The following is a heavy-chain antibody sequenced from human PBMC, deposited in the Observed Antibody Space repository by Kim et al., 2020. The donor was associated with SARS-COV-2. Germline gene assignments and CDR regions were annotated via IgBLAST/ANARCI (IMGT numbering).Heavy chain of an antibody. V-gene: IGHV3-21*01. Sequence: GGSLRLSCAASGFTFSSYSMNWVRQAPGKGLEWVSSISSSSSYIYYADSVKARFTISRDNAKNSLYLQMNSLRAEDTAVYYCARDSAIFGELDYWGQGTLVTVSS. CDR3: ARDSAIFGELDY. CDR2: ISSSSSYI. J-gene: IGHJ4*02. D-gene: IGHD3-3*01. CDR1: GFTFSSYS.